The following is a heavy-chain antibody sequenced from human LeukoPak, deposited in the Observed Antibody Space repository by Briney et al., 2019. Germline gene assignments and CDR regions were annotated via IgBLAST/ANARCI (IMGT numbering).Heavy chain of an antibody. D-gene: IGHD6-6*01. Sequence: SETLSLTCAVYGGSFSGYYWSWIRQPPGKGLEWIGEINHSGSTNYNPSLKSRVTISVDTSKNQFSLKLSSVTAADTAVYYCARGCKQLVSRYYYYYYTDVWGKGTTVTVSS. V-gene: IGHV4-34*01. CDR1: GGSFSGYY. CDR2: INHSGST. CDR3: ARGCKQLVSRYYYYYYTDV. J-gene: IGHJ6*03.